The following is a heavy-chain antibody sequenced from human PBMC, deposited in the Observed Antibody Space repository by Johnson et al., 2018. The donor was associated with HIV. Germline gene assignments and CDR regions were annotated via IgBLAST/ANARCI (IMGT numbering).Heavy chain of an antibody. V-gene: IGHV3-20*04. Sequence: MQLVESGGGVVRPGGSLRLSCTASTITLGDYYISWIRQAPGKGLQWVSGINWNSGSIGYADSVKGRFTISRDNAKNSLYLQMNSLRAEDTAVYYCARGKGAAAAEAFDIWGQGTMVTVSS. J-gene: IGHJ3*02. CDR2: INWNSGSI. D-gene: IGHD6-13*01. CDR3: ARGKGAAAAEAFDI. CDR1: TITLGDYY.